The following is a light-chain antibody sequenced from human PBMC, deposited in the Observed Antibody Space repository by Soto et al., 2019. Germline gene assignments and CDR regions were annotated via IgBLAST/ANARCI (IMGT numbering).Light chain of an antibody. CDR2: DAS. V-gene: IGKV1-5*01. CDR3: QQYDSYSKT. J-gene: IGKJ2*01. CDR1: ESISYW. Sequence: DIQLTQSPSTLTASVGDRVTIGCRASESISYWLAWYQQKPGKAPKLLIYDASSLRSGVPSRFSGSGSGTEFTLTISTLQPDDFAPYYCQQYDSYSKTFGQGTQLEIK.